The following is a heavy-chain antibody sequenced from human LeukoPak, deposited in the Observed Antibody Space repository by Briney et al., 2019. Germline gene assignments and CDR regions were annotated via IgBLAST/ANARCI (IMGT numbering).Heavy chain of an antibody. Sequence: GGSLRLSCAASGFTSSSYAMSWVRQAPGKGLEWVSVIYSGGSTYYADSVKGRFTISRDNAKNSLYLQMNSLRAEDTAVYYCARAQLDEYYFDYWGQGTLVTVSS. CDR2: IYSGGST. J-gene: IGHJ4*02. CDR3: ARAQLDEYYFDY. D-gene: IGHD6-6*01. CDR1: GFTSSSYA. V-gene: IGHV3-66*01.